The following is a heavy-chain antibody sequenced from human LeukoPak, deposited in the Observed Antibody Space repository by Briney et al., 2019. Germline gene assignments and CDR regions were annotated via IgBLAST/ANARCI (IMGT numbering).Heavy chain of an antibody. CDR3: ARGGMGDFWSGYYV. J-gene: IGHJ4*02. CDR1: GGTFSSYA. V-gene: IGHV1-69*05. D-gene: IGHD3-3*01. Sequence: GASVKVSCKASGGTFSSYAISWVRQAPGQGLEWMGGIIPIFGTANYAQKFQGRVTITTDESTSTAYMELSSLRSEDTAVYYCARGGMGDFWSGYYVWGQGTLVTVSS. CDR2: IIPIFGTA.